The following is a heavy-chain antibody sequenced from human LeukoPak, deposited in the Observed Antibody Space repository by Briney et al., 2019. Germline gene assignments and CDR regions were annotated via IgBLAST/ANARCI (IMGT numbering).Heavy chain of an antibody. D-gene: IGHD6-19*01. CDR1: GYTFSAYY. CDR3: ARRSERLLTVAGTSYHQYVMDV. V-gene: IGHV1-46*01. CDR2: INPSGGST. Sequence: ASVKVSCKASGYTFSAYYMNWVRQAPGQGLEWMEIINPSGGSTSYAQKFQGRVTLTRDTSTSIFYMELSSLRSEDTAVYYCARRSERLLTVAGTSYHQYVMDVWGQGTTVTVSS. J-gene: IGHJ6*02.